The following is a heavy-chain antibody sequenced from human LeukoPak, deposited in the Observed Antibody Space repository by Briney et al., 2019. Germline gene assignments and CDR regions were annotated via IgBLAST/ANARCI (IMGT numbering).Heavy chain of an antibody. V-gene: IGHV3-30*03. CDR1: GFTFSSYS. J-gene: IGHJ4*02. D-gene: IGHD5-12*01. Sequence: GGSLRLSCAASGFTFSSYSMNWVRQAPGKGLEWVAVISYDGSNKYYADSVKGRFTISRDNSKNTLYLQMNSLRAEDTAVYYCARDPTHGGYDQSGYFDYWGQGTLVTVSS. CDR2: ISYDGSNK. CDR3: ARDPTHGGYDQSGYFDY.